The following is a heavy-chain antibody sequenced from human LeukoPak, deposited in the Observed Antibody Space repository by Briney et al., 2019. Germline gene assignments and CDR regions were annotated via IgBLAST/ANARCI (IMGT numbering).Heavy chain of an antibody. J-gene: IGHJ4*02. CDR1: GGSISSGSYY. Sequence: SQTLSLTCTVSGGSISSGSYYWSWIRQPAGKGLEWIGRIYTSGSTNYNPSLKSRVTISVDTSKSQFSLKLSSVTAADTAVYYCAREGLDYVWGSYRSSYVDYWGQGTLVTVSS. CDR3: AREGLDYVWGSYRSSYVDY. CDR2: IYTSGST. D-gene: IGHD3-16*02. V-gene: IGHV4-61*02.